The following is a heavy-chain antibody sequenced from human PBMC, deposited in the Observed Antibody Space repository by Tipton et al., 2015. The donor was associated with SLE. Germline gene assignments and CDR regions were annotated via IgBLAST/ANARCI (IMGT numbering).Heavy chain of an antibody. CDR1: GYTFTSYV. V-gene: IGHV1-3*01. Sequence: QLVQSGAEVKKPGASVKVSCKASGYTFTSYVIHWVRQAPGQRLEWMGWINVGNGNTKYSQSFQGRVTITRDTSASTTYLELSSLRSEDTAVYYCAAWGSGNYWGRGTLVTVSS. CDR3: AAWGSGNY. J-gene: IGHJ4*02. CDR2: INVGNGNT. D-gene: IGHD6-25*01.